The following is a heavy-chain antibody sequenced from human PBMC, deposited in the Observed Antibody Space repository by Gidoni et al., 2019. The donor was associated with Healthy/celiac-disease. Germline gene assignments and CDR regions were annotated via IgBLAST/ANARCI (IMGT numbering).Heavy chain of an antibody. V-gene: IGHV3-30*18. J-gene: IGHJ5*02. D-gene: IGHD2-2*01. CDR2: ISYDGSNK. CDR1: GFTFRSYG. Sequence: QVPPVESGGGVVQPGRYLRLSCAASGFTFRSYGMHWVRQAPGKGLEWVAGISYDGSNKYYADSVKGRFTISRDNSKNTLYLQMNSLRAEDTAVYYCAKSYSSTSLAGFDPWGQGTLVTVSS. CDR3: AKSYSSTSLAGFDP.